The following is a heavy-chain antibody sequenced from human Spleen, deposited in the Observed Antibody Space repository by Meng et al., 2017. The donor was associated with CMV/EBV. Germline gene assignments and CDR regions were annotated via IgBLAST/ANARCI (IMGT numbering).Heavy chain of an antibody. CDR3: ARVAGGVYTFYWYFNF. CDR1: GFTFSSYA. D-gene: IGHD2-8*01. Sequence: GGSLRLSCAASGFTFSSYAMHWVRQAPGKGLEWVAVISYDGSNKYYADSVKGRFTISRDNSKNTLYLQMNSLRAEDTAVYYCARVAGGVYTFYWYFNFWGRGTLVTVSS. V-gene: IGHV3-30*04. CDR2: ISYDGSNK. J-gene: IGHJ2*01.